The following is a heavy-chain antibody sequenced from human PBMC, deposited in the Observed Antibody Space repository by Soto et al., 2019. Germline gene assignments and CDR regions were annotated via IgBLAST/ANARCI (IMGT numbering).Heavy chain of an antibody. CDR1: GGSISSGNYY. CDR3: ARRLGTAGSFDY. V-gene: IGHV4-31*03. Sequence: SETLSLTCTVSGGSISSGNYYWSWIRQHPGKGLEWIGYIYYGASTYYNPSLKSRVAISVNASKNQFSLTLTSVSGADTAVYYCARRLGTAGSFDYWGQGTTVTVYS. J-gene: IGHJ4*02. CDR2: IYYGAST. D-gene: IGHD7-27*01.